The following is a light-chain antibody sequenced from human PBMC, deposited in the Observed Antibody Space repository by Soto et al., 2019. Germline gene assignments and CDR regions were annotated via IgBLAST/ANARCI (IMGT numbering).Light chain of an antibody. J-gene: IGKJ2*01. CDR2: AAS. CDR3: QQSYSTPRN. CDR1: QRIVSH. Sequence: DIQITHSPSSLSESVVDGVTITCLASQRIVSHLNWYQQKPGKAPNLLIYAASSLESGVPSRFSGSGSGTDFTLTISSPQPEDFATYYCQQSYSTPRNFGQGTKVDIK. V-gene: IGKV1-39*01.